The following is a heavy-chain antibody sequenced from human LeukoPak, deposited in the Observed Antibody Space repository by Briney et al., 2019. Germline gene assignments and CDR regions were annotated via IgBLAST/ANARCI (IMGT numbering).Heavy chain of an antibody. D-gene: IGHD5-12*01. J-gene: IGHJ4*02. CDR1: GFTFRDAW. Sequence: KPGGSLRLSCAASGFTFRDAWMSWVRQAPGKGLEWVGRIKSKSDGGAIEYAAPVKGRFTTSRDDSKNTLFLQMNSLKTDDTAVYYCAPGGYSGYDHSYWGQGTLVTVSS. CDR3: APGGYSGYDHSY. V-gene: IGHV3-15*01. CDR2: IKSKSDGGAI.